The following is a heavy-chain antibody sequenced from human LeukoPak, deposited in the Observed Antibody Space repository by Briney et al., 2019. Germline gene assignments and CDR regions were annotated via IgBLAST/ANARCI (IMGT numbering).Heavy chain of an antibody. CDR3: ARVAAGYSVNYFDY. J-gene: IGHJ4*02. CDR1: EFAFSTYN. CDR2: ISTGSSTT. V-gene: IGHV3-48*02. D-gene: IGHD4-23*01. Sequence: SGGSLRLSCAASEFAFSTYNMNWVRQAPGKGLEWVSYISTGSSTTYYADSVKGRFTISRDNVENSLYLQMNSLRDEDTAVYYCARVAAGYSVNYFDYWGQGTLVTVS.